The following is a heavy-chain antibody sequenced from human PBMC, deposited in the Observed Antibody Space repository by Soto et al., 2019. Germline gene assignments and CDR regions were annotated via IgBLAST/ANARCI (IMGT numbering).Heavy chain of an antibody. CDR2: IKGDGTST. D-gene: IGHD2-2*01. CDR1: GFAFSSHW. V-gene: IGHV3-74*01. Sequence: GGSLRLSCAASGFAFSSHWMHWVRQDPRQGLVWLSRIKGDGTSTAYAGSVKGRFTISRDNAKNTLYLQMNTLRPEDTAVYYCARGSCPSTGSTTCYRGAMDVWGTGTTVTVSS. J-gene: IGHJ6*04. CDR3: ARGSCPSTGSTTCYRGAMDV.